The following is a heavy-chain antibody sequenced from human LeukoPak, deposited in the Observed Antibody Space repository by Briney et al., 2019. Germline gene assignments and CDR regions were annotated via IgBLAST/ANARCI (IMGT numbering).Heavy chain of an antibody. CDR1: GFTFRNYG. V-gene: IGHV3-33*01. CDR3: ASWLFGDFDY. Sequence: GRSLRLSCAASGFTFRNYGMPWVRQAPGKGLEWVALIWYDGSNKYYADSVKGRFTISRDNSRNTLYLQMNSLRAEDTAVYYCASWLFGDFDYWGQGTLVTVSS. CDR2: IWYDGSNK. J-gene: IGHJ4*02. D-gene: IGHD3-3*01.